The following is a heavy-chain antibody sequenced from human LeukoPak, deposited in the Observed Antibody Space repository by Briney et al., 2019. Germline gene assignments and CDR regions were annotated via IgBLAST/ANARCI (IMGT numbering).Heavy chain of an antibody. J-gene: IGHJ6*02. V-gene: IGHV3-33*01. CDR3: ASSTWIQLWSSPMDV. CDR1: GFTFSSYG. CDR2: IWYDGSNK. Sequence: GGSLRLSCAASGFTFSSYGMHWVRQAPGKGLEWVAVIWYDGSNKYYADSVKGRFTISRDNSKNTLYLQMNSLRAEDTAVYYCASSTWIQLWSSPMDVWGQGTAVTVSS. D-gene: IGHD5-18*01.